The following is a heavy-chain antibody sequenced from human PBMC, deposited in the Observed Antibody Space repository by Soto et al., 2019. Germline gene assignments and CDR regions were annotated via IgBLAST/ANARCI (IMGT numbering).Heavy chain of an antibody. J-gene: IGHJ4*02. Sequence: HPGGSLRLSCAPSGFTFSTYGMHWVRQAPGKGLEWVAVIWYDGSNQYYADSVKGRFTISRDNSKNMLYLQMNSLRAEDTAVYYCARDLGAFNYGSAYFDYWGQGTPVTVSS. CDR1: GFTFSTYG. D-gene: IGHD3-10*01. CDR2: IWYDGSNQ. V-gene: IGHV3-33*01. CDR3: ARDLGAFNYGSAYFDY.